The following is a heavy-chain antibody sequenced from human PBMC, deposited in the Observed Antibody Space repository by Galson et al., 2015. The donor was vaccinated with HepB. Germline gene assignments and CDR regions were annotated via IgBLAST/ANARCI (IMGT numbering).Heavy chain of an antibody. CDR1: GFDFRSYA. V-gene: IGHV3-23*01. CDR2: ISGSGDTT. J-gene: IGHJ4*02. Sequence: SLRLSCAASGFDFRSYAMSWVRRAPGKRLEWVSGISGSGDTTYYPEVVKGRFTISRDNSKNTLFLQMNSLRDEDTAVYYCAKDRAWSAYFDSWGQGTLVAVSS. D-gene: IGHD3-3*01. CDR3: AKDRAWSAYFDS.